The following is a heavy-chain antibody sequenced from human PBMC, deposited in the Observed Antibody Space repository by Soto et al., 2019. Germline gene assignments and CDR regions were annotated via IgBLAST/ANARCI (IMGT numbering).Heavy chain of an antibody. V-gene: IGHV3-23*01. D-gene: IGHD3-10*01. CDR2: ISGSGGST. CDR3: AKPSLHYYGSGSYLPPDAFDI. Sequence: PGGSLRLSCAASGFTFSSYAMSWVRQAPGKGLEWVSAISGSGGSTYYADSVKGRFTISRDNSKNTLYLQMNSLRAEDTAVYYCAKPSLHYYGSGSYLPPDAFDIWGQGTMVTVSS. J-gene: IGHJ3*02. CDR1: GFTFSSYA.